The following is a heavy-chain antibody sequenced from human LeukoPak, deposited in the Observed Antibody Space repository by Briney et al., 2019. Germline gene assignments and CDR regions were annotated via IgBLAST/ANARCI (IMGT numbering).Heavy chain of an antibody. CDR1: GGSISSGGYY. V-gene: IGHV4-31*03. Sequence: PSETLSLTCTVSGGSISSGGYYWSWIRQHPGKGLEWIGYIYYSGSTYYNPSLKSRVTISVDTSKNQFFLKLSSVTAADTAVYYCARQPTSSGWLDYWGQGTLVTVSS. J-gene: IGHJ4*02. CDR3: ARQPTSSGWLDY. D-gene: IGHD6-19*01. CDR2: IYYSGST.